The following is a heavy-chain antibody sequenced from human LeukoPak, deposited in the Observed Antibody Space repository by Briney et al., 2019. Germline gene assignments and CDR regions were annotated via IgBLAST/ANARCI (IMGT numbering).Heavy chain of an antibody. J-gene: IGHJ6*03. D-gene: IGHD5-18*01. Sequence: SETLSLTCTVPGGSISSGSYYWSWIRQPAGKGLEWIGRIYTSGSTNYNPSLKSRVTISVDTSKNQFSLKLSSVTAADTAVYYCARASVDTAMGGDYYYYYMDVWGKGTTVTVSS. CDR2: IYTSGST. CDR3: ARASVDTAMGGDYYYYYMDV. CDR1: GGSISSGSYY. V-gene: IGHV4-61*02.